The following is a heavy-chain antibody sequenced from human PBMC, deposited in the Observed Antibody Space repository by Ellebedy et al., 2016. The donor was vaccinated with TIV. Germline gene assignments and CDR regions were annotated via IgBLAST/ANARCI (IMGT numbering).Heavy chain of an antibody. D-gene: IGHD4-17*01. CDR1: GFIVSSNY. CDR2: IYSGGGT. J-gene: IGHJ4*02. CDR3: ASRPNGDYHFLDY. Sequence: GESLKISCAASGFIVSSNYMSWVRQAPGKGLGWVSIIYSGGGTYYADSVKGRFTISRDNSKNTLYLQMNSLRVEDTAVYYCASRPNGDYHFLDYWGQGTLVTVSS. V-gene: IGHV3-66*01.